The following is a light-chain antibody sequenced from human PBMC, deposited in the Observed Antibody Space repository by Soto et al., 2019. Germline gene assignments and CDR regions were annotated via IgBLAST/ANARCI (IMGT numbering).Light chain of an antibody. CDR3: QQRNSWPPIP. V-gene: IGKV3-11*01. Sequence: ENVLTQSPATLSLSPGERATLSCRASQSVSRSLAWYQQKPGQAPRLLIYNVSNRATDVPARFSGSGSGTDFTLTISSLEPEDFALYYCQQRNSWPPIPFGQGTRLEIK. CDR1: QSVSRS. J-gene: IGKJ5*01. CDR2: NVS.